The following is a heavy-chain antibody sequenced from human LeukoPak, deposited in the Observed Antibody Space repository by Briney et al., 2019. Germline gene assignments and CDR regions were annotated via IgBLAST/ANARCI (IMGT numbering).Heavy chain of an antibody. CDR3: AKVPHSGSRPGDFDY. D-gene: IGHD1-26*01. V-gene: IGHV3-30*18. J-gene: IGHJ4*02. CDR2: ISYDGSNK. Sequence: GRSLRLSCAASGFTFSSYGMHWVRQAPGKGLEWVAVISYDGSNKYYADSVKGRFTISRDNSKNTLYLQMNSLRAEDTAVYYCAKVPHSGSRPGDFDYWGQGTLVTVSS. CDR1: GFTFSSYG.